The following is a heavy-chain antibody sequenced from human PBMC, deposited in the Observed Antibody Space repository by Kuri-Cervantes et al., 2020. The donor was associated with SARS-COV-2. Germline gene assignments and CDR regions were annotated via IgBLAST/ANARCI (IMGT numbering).Heavy chain of an antibody. CDR3: AKWGSHAIDY. J-gene: IGHJ4*02. CDR2: ISSSSSYI. CDR1: GFTFSSYS. D-gene: IGHD2-8*01. Sequence: ETLSLTCAASGFTFSSYSMNWVRQAPGKGLEWVSSISSSSSYIYYADSVKGRFTISRDNSKNTLYLQMNSLRAEDTAVYYCAKWGSHAIDYWGQGTLVTVSS. V-gene: IGHV3-21*04.